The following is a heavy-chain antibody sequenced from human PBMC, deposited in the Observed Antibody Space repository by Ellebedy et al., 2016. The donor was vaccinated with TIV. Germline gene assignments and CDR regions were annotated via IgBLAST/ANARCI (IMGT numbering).Heavy chain of an antibody. V-gene: IGHV3-74*01. CDR1: GFTFNSYW. CDR3: ARAEGPPSYYFYMDV. J-gene: IGHJ6*03. CDR2: INSDGSST. Sequence: GGSLRLXXAASGFTFNSYWMHWVRQAPGKGLAWVSRINSDGSSTNYADSVKGRFTISRDNAKNSLFLQMNSLRAEDTAVYFCARAEGPPSYYFYMDVWGRGTTVTVSS.